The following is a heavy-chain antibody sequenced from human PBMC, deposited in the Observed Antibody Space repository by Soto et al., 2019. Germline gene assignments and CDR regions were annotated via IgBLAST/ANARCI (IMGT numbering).Heavy chain of an antibody. CDR3: AKDSDYGSGSYYFDY. CDR2: ISGSGGST. CDR1: GFTFSSYA. J-gene: IGHJ4*01. V-gene: IGHV3-23*01. Sequence: GGSLRLSCAASGFTFSSYAMSWVRQAPGKGLEWVSAISGSGGSTYYADSVKGRFTISRDNSKNTLYLQMNSLRAEDTAVYYCAKDSDYGSGSYYFDYWGQGTLATVSS. D-gene: IGHD3-10*01.